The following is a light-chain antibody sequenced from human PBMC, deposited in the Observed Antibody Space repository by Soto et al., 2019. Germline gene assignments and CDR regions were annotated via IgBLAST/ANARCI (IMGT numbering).Light chain of an antibody. CDR1: QSVSSSY. CDR2: GAS. CDR3: QQYDSSPYT. Sequence: EIVLTQSPGTLSLSPGERATLSCRASQSVSSSYLAWYQRKPGQAPRLLIYGASSRATGIPDRFSGSGSGTDFTLTISRLEPEDFAVYYCQQYDSSPYTFGQGTKVDIK. V-gene: IGKV3-20*01. J-gene: IGKJ2*01.